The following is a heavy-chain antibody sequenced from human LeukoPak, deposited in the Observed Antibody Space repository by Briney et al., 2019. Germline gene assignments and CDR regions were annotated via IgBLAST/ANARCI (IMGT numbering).Heavy chain of an antibody. CDR1: GFTFTSSA. CDR3: AATVSSGSYHAFDI. V-gene: IGHV1-58*02. CDR2: IVVGSGNT. Sequence: SVKVSCKASGFTFTSSAMQWVRQAHGQRLEWIGWIVVGSGNTNYAQKFQERVTITRDMSTSTAYMELSSLRSEDTAVYYCAATVSSGSYHAFDIWGQGTMVTVSS. D-gene: IGHD1-26*01. J-gene: IGHJ3*02.